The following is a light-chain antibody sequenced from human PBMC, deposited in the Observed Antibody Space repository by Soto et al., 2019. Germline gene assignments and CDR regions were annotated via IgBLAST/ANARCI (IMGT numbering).Light chain of an antibody. CDR1: NTDLDNFNY. Sequence: QSVLTQPRSVSGSPGQSVTISCTGTNTDLDNFNYVSWYQQHPGKAPKVMISDVNKRPSGVPDRFSGSKSGNTASLTISGLQAEDEADYYCCSYPGSHIWVFGGGTKLTVL. J-gene: IGLJ3*02. CDR3: CSYPGSHIWV. V-gene: IGLV2-11*01. CDR2: DVN.